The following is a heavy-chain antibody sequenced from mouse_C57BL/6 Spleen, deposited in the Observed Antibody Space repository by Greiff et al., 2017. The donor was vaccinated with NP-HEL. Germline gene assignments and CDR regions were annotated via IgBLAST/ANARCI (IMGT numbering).Heavy chain of an antibody. Sequence: EVKLVESGGGLVKPGGSLKLSCAASGFTFSDYGMHWVRQAPEKGLEWVAYISSGSSTIYYADTVKGRCTISRDNAKNTLFLQMTSLRAEDTALYYCARPVPYYYAMDYWGQGTSVTVSS. CDR3: ARPVPYYYAMDY. CDR2: ISSGSSTI. CDR1: GFTFSDYG. V-gene: IGHV5-17*01. J-gene: IGHJ4*01.